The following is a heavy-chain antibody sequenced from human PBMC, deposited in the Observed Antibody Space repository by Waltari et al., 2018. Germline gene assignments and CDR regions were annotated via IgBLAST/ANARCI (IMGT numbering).Heavy chain of an antibody. CDR3: ARDSRDYGVFVDY. D-gene: IGHD4-17*01. CDR2: ISDNNGNT. J-gene: IGHJ4*02. CDR1: GYTFTSYG. Sequence: QVQLVQSGAEVKKPGASVKVSCTASGYTFTSYGISWVRQAPGQGLEGMGWISDNNGNTNYAQKVQSRVTMTTDTSTSTAYMGLRSLRSDDTAVYYCARDSRDYGVFVDYWGQGTLVTVSS. V-gene: IGHV1-18*04.